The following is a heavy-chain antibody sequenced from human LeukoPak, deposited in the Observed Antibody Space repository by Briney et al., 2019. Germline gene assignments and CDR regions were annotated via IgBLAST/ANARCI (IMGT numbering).Heavy chain of an antibody. Sequence: PSQTLSLTCTVSGGSISSGSYYWSWIRQPAGKGLEWIGRIYTSGSTNYNPSLKSRVTISVDTSKNQFSLKLSSVTAADTAVYYCARLGAGSGSQRSMDVWGKGTTVTVSS. CDR1: GGSISSGSYY. V-gene: IGHV4-61*02. CDR3: ARLGAGSGSQRSMDV. CDR2: IYTSGST. J-gene: IGHJ6*04. D-gene: IGHD3-10*01.